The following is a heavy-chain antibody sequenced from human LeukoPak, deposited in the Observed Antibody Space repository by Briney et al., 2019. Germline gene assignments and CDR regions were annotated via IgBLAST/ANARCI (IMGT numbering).Heavy chain of an antibody. CDR3: AKRASGSGTSLYYFDY. CDR1: GFTVSSNY. D-gene: IGHD3-10*01. Sequence: PGGSLRLSCAASGFTVSSNYMSWVRQAPGKGLEWVSVIYSGGSTYCADSVKGRFTISRDNSKNTLYLQMNSLRAEDTAVYYCAKRASGSGTSLYYFDYWGQGTLVTVSS. J-gene: IGHJ4*02. CDR2: IYSGGST. V-gene: IGHV3-66*01.